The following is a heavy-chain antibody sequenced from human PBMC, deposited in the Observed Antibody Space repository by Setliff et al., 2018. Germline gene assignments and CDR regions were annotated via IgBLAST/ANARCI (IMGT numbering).Heavy chain of an antibody. D-gene: IGHD5-12*01. Sequence: GASVKVSCKTSGYTFTNFGINWVRQAPGQGLEWMGWNSAYAQKFQGRVTMTTDTPTSTAYMELRSLKSDDTAVYYCARCLPFLSGYDRGAFDYWGQGTLVTVSS. CDR2: NSA. CDR3: ARCLPFLSGYDRGAFDY. J-gene: IGHJ4*02. CDR1: GYTFTNFG. V-gene: IGHV1-18*01.